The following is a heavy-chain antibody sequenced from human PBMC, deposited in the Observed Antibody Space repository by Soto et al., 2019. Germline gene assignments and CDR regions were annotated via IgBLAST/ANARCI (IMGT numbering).Heavy chain of an antibody. CDR3: TTGSVEGV. D-gene: IGHD2-15*01. V-gene: IGHV3-15*07. J-gene: IGHJ6*02. Sequence: EVQLVESGGGLVKPGGSLKLSCAAPNSGIVNAWWNWAGQAPGKGLEWVGRVKRKIDGETTDYAAPVKGRFTISRDDSNNMLYLQMNSLKADDTAVYYCTTGSVEGVWGQGTTVTVSS. CDR2: VKRKIDGETT. CDR1: NSGIVNAW.